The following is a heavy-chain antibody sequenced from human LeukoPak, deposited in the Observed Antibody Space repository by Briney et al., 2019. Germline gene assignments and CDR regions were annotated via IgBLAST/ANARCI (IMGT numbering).Heavy chain of an antibody. J-gene: IGHJ6*03. V-gene: IGHV3-7*04. D-gene: IGHD3-22*01. CDR3: ARGRSALIGSYYYYMDV. CDR1: GLTFSNYW. CDR2: IKQDGSEN. Sequence: GGSLRLSCAASGLTFSNYWMSWVRQPPGKGLEWVANIKQDGSENYYVDSVKGRFTISRDNAKNSLYVQMSSLRADDTAAYYCARGRSALIGSYYYYMDVWGKGTTVTVSS.